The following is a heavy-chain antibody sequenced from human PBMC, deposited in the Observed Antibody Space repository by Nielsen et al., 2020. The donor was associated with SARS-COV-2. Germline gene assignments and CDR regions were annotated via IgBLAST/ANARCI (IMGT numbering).Heavy chain of an antibody. CDR1: GFTFSDYY. CDR3: AKALYSSSSFFDY. V-gene: IGHV3-11*01. Sequence: GESLKISCAASGFTFSDYYMSWIRQAPGKGLEWVSYISSSGSTIYYADSVKGRFTISRDNAKNSLYLQMNSLRAEDTALYYCAKALYSSSSFFDYWGQGTLVTVSS. CDR2: ISSSGSTI. D-gene: IGHD6-6*01. J-gene: IGHJ4*02.